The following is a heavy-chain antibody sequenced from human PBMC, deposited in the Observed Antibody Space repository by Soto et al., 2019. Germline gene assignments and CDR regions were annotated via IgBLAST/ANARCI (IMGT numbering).Heavy chain of an antibody. V-gene: IGHV3-7*04. D-gene: IGHD3-10*01. CDR2: IKQDGSEK. CDR3: ARGGPYYYGSGFDY. Sequence: EVQLVESGGGLVQPGGSLRLSCAASGFTFSSYWMSWVRQAPGKGLEWVANIKQDGSEKYYVDSVKGRLTISRDNAKNSLYLQMNSLRAEDTAVYYCARGGPYYYGSGFDYWGQGTLVTVSS. J-gene: IGHJ4*02. CDR1: GFTFSSYW.